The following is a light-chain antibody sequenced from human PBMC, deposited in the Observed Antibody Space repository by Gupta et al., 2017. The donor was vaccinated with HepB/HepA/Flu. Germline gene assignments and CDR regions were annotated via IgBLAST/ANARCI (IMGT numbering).Light chain of an antibody. J-gene: IGKJ2*04. CDR1: ESVSTH. CDR3: QQTYTMPGS. CDR2: ATS. Sequence: IQMPQSPSSLSASGGGRVTISCRGRESVSTHLNWYQQKPGEAPNLLIYATSRVRSGVPSRFSGSGSATKFTLTISILHPEDFTTYYCQQTYTMPGSFGRGTKLEI. V-gene: IGKV1-39*01.